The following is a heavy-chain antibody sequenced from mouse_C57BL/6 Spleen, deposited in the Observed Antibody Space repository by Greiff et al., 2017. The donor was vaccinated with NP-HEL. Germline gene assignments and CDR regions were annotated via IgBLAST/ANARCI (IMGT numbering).Heavy chain of an antibody. CDR3: AREGGHHEARDY. V-gene: IGHV1-18*01. Sequence: VHVKQSGPELVKPGASVKIPCKASGYTFTDYNMDWVKQSHGKSLEWIGDINPNNGGTIYNQKFKGKATLTVDKSSSTAYMELRSLTSEDTAVYYCAREGGHHEARDYWGQGTSVTVSS. CDR1: GYTFTDYN. D-gene: IGHD1-1*02. CDR2: INPNNGGT. J-gene: IGHJ4*01.